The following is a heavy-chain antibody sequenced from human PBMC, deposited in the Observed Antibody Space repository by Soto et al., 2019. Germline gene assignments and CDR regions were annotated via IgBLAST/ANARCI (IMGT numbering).Heavy chain of an antibody. CDR3: ARAAAGLYYYYGMDV. Sequence: PGESLKISCNGSGYSFTSYWIGWVRQMPGKGLEWMGIIYPGDSDTRYSPSFQGQVTISADKSISTAYLQWSSLKASDTAMYYCARAAAGLYYYYGMDVWGQGTTVTVSS. V-gene: IGHV5-51*01. J-gene: IGHJ6*02. D-gene: IGHD6-13*01. CDR1: GYSFTSYW. CDR2: IYPGDSDT.